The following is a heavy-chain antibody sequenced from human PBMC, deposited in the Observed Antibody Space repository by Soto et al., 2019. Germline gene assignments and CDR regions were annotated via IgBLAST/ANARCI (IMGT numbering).Heavy chain of an antibody. D-gene: IGHD2-21*02. V-gene: IGHV3-23*01. CDR3: ARGWRGGDLHSLVTFNPSGV. CDR2: ISAGGGTT. Sequence: EAQLLESGGGLVQPGGSLRLSCEGSGFMFRVYTMSWVRQAPGKGLEWVSVISAGGGTTYYAESVKGRFSISRDNSKSTLSLEMNSLRAEDTATYYCARGWRGGDLHSLVTFNPSGVWGQGTTVTVSS. CDR1: GFMFRVYT. J-gene: IGHJ6*02.